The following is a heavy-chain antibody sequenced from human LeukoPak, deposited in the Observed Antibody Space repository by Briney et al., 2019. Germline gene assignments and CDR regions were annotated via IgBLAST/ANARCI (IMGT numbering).Heavy chain of an antibody. CDR3: ARERRDMVRGVTPPPFDY. Sequence: GGSLRLSCAASGFTFSSYWMSWVRQAPGKGLEWVANIKQDGSQKYYVDSVKGRFTISRDNAKNPLYLQVNSLRAEDTAVYYCARERRDMVRGVTPPPFDYWGQGTLVTVSS. CDR1: GFTFSSYW. V-gene: IGHV3-7*01. J-gene: IGHJ4*02. CDR2: IKQDGSQK. D-gene: IGHD3-10*01.